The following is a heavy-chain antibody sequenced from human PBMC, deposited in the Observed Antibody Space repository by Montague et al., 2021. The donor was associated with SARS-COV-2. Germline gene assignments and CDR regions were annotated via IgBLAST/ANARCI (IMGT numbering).Heavy chain of an antibody. Sequence: SETLSLTCVVYGGSFSGYYWSWIRQPPGKGLEWIGEINHSGSTNYNPSLKSRATISVDTSKKQFSLRLNSVTAADTAVYYCARGGGYSYGALDYWGQGTLVTVSS. V-gene: IGHV4-34*01. CDR2: INHSGST. CDR3: ARGGGYSYGALDY. J-gene: IGHJ4*02. CDR1: GGSFSGYY. D-gene: IGHD5-18*01.